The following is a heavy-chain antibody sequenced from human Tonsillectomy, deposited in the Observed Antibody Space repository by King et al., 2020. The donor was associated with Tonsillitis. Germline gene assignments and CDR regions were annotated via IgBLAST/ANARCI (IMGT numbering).Heavy chain of an antibody. D-gene: IGHD6-19*01. J-gene: IGHJ6*02. V-gene: IGHV4-59*01. CDR3: ARDSRITVAGNYSYYYGLDV. CDR2: ISYSGRT. Sequence: QLQESGPGLVKPSETLSLTCTVSGGSISTYFWSWIRQPPGKGLEWIGYISYSGRTDYNPSLKSRVTISLATSPKQFYLKLNSVTAADTAVYYCARDSRITVAGNYSYYYGLDVWGQGTTVTVSS. CDR1: GGSISTYF.